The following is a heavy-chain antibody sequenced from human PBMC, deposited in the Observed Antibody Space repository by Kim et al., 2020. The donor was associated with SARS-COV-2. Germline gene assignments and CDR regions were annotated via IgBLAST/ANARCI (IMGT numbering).Heavy chain of an antibody. J-gene: IGHJ4*02. CDR1: GFNFNIYA. D-gene: IGHD4-17*01. CDR3: AKLPRVTTSFDY. CDR2: ISGSGGST. Sequence: GGSLRLSCAASGFNFNIYAMSWVRQAPGKGLEWVSAISGSGGSTYYADSVKGRFTISRDNSKNTLYLQMNSLRVEDTALYYCAKLPRVTTSFDYWGQGTL. V-gene: IGHV3-23*01.